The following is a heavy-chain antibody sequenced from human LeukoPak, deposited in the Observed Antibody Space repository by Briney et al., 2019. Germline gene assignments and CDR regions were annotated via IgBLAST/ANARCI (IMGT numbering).Heavy chain of an antibody. D-gene: IGHD5-18*01. CDR2: MNPNSGNT. V-gene: IGHV1-8*01. CDR1: GYTFTSYD. Sequence: ASVKVSCKASGYTFTSYDINWVRQATGQGLEWMGWMNPNSGNTGYAQKFQGRVTMTRNTSICTAYMELSSLRSEDTAVYYCARWDTAMVTLYYYYGMDVWGQGTTVTVSS. J-gene: IGHJ6*02. CDR3: ARWDTAMVTLYYYYGMDV.